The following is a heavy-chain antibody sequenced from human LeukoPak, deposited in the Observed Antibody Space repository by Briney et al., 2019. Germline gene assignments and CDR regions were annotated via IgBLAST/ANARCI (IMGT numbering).Heavy chain of an antibody. CDR1: GFFFSNYD. V-gene: IGHV3-48*04. CDR2: ITTGSSTI. J-gene: IGHJ4*02. CDR3: ARDASNWKRWTHFDW. Sequence: PGGSLRLSCVASGFFFSNYDMNWVRQVPGKGLEWVSYITTGSSTIQYADSVKGRFTVSRDNAKNSVYLQMNNLRAEDTAAYYCARDASNWKRWTHFDWWGQGTLVSVSS. D-gene: IGHD1-20*01.